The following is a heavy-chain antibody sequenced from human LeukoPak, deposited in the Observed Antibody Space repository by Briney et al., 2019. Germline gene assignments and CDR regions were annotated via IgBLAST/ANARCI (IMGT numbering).Heavy chain of an antibody. CDR1: GDSVSINSTA. D-gene: IGHD6-19*01. J-gene: IGHJ4*02. Sequence: SQTLSLTCAISGDSVSINSTAWNWIRQSPSRGLEWLGRTYQRSKWYNDYAVSVKSRITINPDISKNQFSLQLNSVTPEDTAVYYCARSPSPYSSGWYFDYWGQGTLVTVSS. CDR2: TYQRSKWYN. CDR3: ARSPSPYSSGWYFDY. V-gene: IGHV6-1*01.